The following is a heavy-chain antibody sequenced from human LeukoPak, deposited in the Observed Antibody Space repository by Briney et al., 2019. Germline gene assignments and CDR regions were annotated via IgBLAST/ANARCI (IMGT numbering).Heavy chain of an antibody. CDR2: ISSSGSTI. CDR1: GFTFSSYS. V-gene: IGHV3-48*01. J-gene: IGHJ4*02. D-gene: IGHD1-7*01. CDR3: ARAGLYNWNYEGTAYFDY. Sequence: GGSLRLSCAASGFTFSSYSMNWVRQAPGKRLEWLSYISSSGSTIYYADSVKGRFTISRDNAKNSLYLQMNSLRADDTAVYYCARAGLYNWNYEGTAYFDYWGQGTLVTVSS.